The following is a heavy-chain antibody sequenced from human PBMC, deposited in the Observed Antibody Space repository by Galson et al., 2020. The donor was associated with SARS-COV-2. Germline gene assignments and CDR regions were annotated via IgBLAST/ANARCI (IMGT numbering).Heavy chain of an antibody. V-gene: IGHV1-18*01. CDR1: RYTFTRYG. CDR3: ARDSEYYDFIYGMDV. J-gene: IGHJ6*02. CDR2: ISAYNGNT. D-gene: IGHD3-3*01. Sequence: ASVKVYCKASRYTFTRYGISWVRQAPGQGLEWMGWISAYNGNTNYAQKLQGRVTMTTDTSTSTAYMELRSLRSDDTAVYYCARDSEYYDFIYGMDVWGQGTTVTVSS.